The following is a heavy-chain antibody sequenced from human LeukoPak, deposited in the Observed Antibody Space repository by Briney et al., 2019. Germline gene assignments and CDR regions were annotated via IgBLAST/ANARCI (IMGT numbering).Heavy chain of an antibody. CDR1: GYTFTSFD. J-gene: IGHJ4*02. CDR2: MNPSSGDT. CDR3: ATPTMRGPSYGYVRLLN. V-gene: IGHV1-8*03. Sequence: ASVKVSCKTSGYTFTSFDINWVRQATGQGPEWMGWMNPSSGDTGYAQKFQGRVTFTRDTSTNTAYMELSSLTSEDTAVYYCATPTMRGPSYGYVRLLNWGQGSLVTVSS. D-gene: IGHD5-18*01.